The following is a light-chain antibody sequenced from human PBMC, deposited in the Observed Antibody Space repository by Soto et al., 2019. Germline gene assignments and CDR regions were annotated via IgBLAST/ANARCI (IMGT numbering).Light chain of an antibody. CDR2: DVT. CDR1: MSDVNAYDY. CDR3: SSYTSSSTYV. V-gene: IGLV2-11*01. Sequence: QSALTQPRSVSGSLGQSVTISCTGAMSDVNAYDYVSWYQQFPGKVPKLVIYDVTKRPSGVPDRFSGSKSGYTASLTISGLQAEDEADYYCSSYTSSSTYVFGTGTKLTLL. J-gene: IGLJ1*01.